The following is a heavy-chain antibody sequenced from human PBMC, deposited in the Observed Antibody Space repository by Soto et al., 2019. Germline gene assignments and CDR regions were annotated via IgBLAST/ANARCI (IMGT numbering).Heavy chain of an antibody. CDR2: ISYDGSNK. Sequence: GGSLRLSCAASGFTCSSYAMHWVRQAPGKGLEWVAVISYDGSNKYYADSVKGRFTISRDNSKNTLYLQMNSLRAEDTAVYYYARGHAARMYYYYYYGMDVWGQGTTVTVSS. J-gene: IGHJ6*02. D-gene: IGHD6-6*01. CDR3: ARGHAARMYYYYYYGMDV. V-gene: IGHV3-30-3*01. CDR1: GFTCSSYA.